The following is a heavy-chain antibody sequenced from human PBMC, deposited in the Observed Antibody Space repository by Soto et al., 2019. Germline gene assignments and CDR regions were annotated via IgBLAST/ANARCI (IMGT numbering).Heavy chain of an antibody. CDR2: ISYDGSNK. V-gene: IGHV3-30-3*01. J-gene: IGHJ4*02. CDR1: GFTFSSYA. CDR3: ASVVVAANNDY. D-gene: IGHD2-15*01. Sequence: QVQLVESGGGVVQHGRSLRLSCAASGFTFSSYAMHWVRQAPGKGLEWVAVISYDGSNKYYADSVKGRFTISRDNSKNTLYLQMNSLRAEDTAVYYCASVVVAANNDYWGQGTLVTVSS.